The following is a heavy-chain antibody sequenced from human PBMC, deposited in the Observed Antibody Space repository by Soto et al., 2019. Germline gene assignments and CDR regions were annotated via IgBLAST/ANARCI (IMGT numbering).Heavy chain of an antibody. D-gene: IGHD2-15*01. Sequence: PSETLSLTCTVSGGSISSSSDYWGWIRQPPGKGLEWIGSIYYSGSTYYNPSLKSRVTISVDTSKNQFSLKLSSVTAADTAVYYCARHTPSEAGNDFDYWGQGTLVTVSS. J-gene: IGHJ4*02. CDR3: ARHTPSEAGNDFDY. CDR2: IYYSGST. CDR1: GGSISSSSDY. V-gene: IGHV4-39*01.